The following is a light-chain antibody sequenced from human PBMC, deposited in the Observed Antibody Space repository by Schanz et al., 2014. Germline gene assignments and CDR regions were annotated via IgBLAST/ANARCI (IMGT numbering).Light chain of an antibody. CDR1: QSISSN. V-gene: IGKV3-20*01. CDR2: GAS. Sequence: EIVMTQSPGTLSVSPGERATLSCSAGQSISSNLAWYQQKPGQAPRLLIYGASSRATGIPDRFSGSGSGTDFTLTISRLEPGDFAVFYCQQYGSSPITFGQGTRLEIK. J-gene: IGKJ5*01. CDR3: QQYGSSPIT.